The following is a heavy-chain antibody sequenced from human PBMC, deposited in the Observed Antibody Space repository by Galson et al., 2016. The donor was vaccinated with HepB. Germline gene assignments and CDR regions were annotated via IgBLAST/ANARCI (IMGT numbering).Heavy chain of an antibody. J-gene: IGHJ4*02. CDR2: IGAYNGTT. D-gene: IGHD1-26*01. CDR3: SAHSGTNSWGRKALDF. CDR1: GNYFTTYG. Sequence: SVKVSCKAYGNYFTTYGFNWVRQAPGQGLEWVGYIGAYNGTTHSAHKFQDRVTLTGNTFTTTLYLELRSLRLDDTAVYYCSAHSGTNSWGRKALDFWGQGTLITVSS. V-gene: IGHV1-18*01.